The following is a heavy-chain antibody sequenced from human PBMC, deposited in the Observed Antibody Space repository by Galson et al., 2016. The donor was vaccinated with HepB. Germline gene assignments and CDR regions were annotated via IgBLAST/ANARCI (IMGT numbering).Heavy chain of an antibody. Sequence: SLRLSCAASGFVVSSAYMAWVRQAPGRGLECVSLLYRDGFTYYADSVKGRFTISRDNSKNTFYLQMNSLRADDTAVYYCARVSTSIIAAAGRTLFDYWGQGTLVTVSS. CDR2: LYRDGFT. CDR3: ARVSTSIIAAAGRTLFDY. D-gene: IGHD6-13*01. V-gene: IGHV3-66*01. CDR1: GFVVSSAY. J-gene: IGHJ4*02.